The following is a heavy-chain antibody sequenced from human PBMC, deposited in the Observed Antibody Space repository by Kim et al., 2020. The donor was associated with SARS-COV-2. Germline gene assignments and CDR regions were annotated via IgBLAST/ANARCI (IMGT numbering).Heavy chain of an antibody. CDR1: GFTFSNYA. CDR3: VKDHLAAASDFYGMDV. J-gene: IGHJ6*02. CDR2: INSGAAST. V-gene: IGHV3-23*03. Sequence: GGSLRLSCAASGFTFSNYAMTWVRQAPGKGLEWVSVINSGAASTYYADSVKGRFTISRDNSKDTVYLQMNSLRAEDTAVYYCVKDHLAAASDFYGMDVWGRGPMVTVSS. D-gene: IGHD2-15*01.